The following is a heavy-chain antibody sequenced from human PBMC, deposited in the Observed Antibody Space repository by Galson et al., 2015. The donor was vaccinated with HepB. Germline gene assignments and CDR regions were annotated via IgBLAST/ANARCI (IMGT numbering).Heavy chain of an antibody. CDR2: ISSSSSYI. D-gene: IGHD3-10*01. Sequence: SLRLSCAASGFTFSSYSMNWVRQAPGKGLEWVSSISSSSSYIYYADSVKGRLTISRDNAKNSLYLQMNSLRAEDTAVYYCARANSPLLWPGHDAFDIWGQGTMVTVSS. V-gene: IGHV3-21*01. J-gene: IGHJ3*02. CDR1: GFTFSSYS. CDR3: ARANSPLLWPGHDAFDI.